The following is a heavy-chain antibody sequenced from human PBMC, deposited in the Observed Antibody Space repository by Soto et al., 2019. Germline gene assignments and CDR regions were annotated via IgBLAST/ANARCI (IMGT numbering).Heavy chain of an antibody. D-gene: IGHD3-3*01. CDR3: AAEMSYDFWSGYYTPNWFDP. Sequence: SVKVSCKASGFTFTSSAMQWVRQARGQRLEWIGWIVVGSGNTNYAQKFQERVTITRDMSTSTAYMELSSLRSEDTAVYYCAAEMSYDFWSGYYTPNWFDPWGQGTLVTVSS. J-gene: IGHJ5*02. CDR2: IVVGSGNT. V-gene: IGHV1-58*02. CDR1: GFTFTSSA.